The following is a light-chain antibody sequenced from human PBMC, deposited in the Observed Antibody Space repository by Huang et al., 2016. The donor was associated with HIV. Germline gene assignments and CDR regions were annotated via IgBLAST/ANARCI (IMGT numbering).Light chain of an antibody. Sequence: EIVMTQSPATLSVSPGERATLSCRARQSVTSNLAWYQQKPGQAPRLLNYDASTRATGIPARCSGSGSGTEFTLTISSLQSEDFAVYYCQQYNNWPPAFGGGTKVEIK. CDR2: DAS. CDR1: QSVTSN. J-gene: IGKJ4*01. CDR3: QQYNNWPPA. V-gene: IGKV3D-15*01.